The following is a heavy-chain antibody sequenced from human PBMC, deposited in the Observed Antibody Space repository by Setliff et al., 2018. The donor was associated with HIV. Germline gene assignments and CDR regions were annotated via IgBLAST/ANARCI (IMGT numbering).Heavy chain of an antibody. CDR3: ARNRVPSSL. Sequence: PSETLSLTCVVSGYSISSNDWWGWIRQSPGKGLEWIGYIYYTGSTDYNPSLMSRVTISLDTPKNQFSLKLNSVIAADTAVYYCARNRVPSSLWGQGTLVTVSS. CDR2: IYYTGST. V-gene: IGHV4-28*01. CDR1: GYSISSNDW. D-gene: IGHD3-10*01. J-gene: IGHJ4*02.